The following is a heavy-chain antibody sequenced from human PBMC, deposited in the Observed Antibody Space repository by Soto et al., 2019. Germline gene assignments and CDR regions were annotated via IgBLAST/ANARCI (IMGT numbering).Heavy chain of an antibody. CDR1: GGTFSSYA. CDR3: ARFRNYGHHNTYFDY. D-gene: IGHD1-7*01. CDR2: IIPIFGTA. J-gene: IGHJ4*02. Sequence: QVQLVQSGAEVKKPGSSVKVSCKASGGTFSSYAISWVRQAPGQGLEWMGGIIPIFGTANYAQKFQGRVTITADKSTSTAYMELSSLRSEDTAVYYCARFRNYGHHNTYFDYWGRGTLVTVSS. V-gene: IGHV1-69*06.